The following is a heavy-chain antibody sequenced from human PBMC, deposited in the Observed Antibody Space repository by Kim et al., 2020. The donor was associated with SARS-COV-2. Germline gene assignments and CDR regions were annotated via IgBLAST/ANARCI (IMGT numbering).Heavy chain of an antibody. CDR2: IIPIFGTA. V-gene: IGHV1-69*13. D-gene: IGHD2-21*02. J-gene: IGHJ2*01. CDR1: GGTFSSYA. CDR3: ARYGHAGYWRPYCGGDCYSDWYFDL. Sequence: SVKVSCKASGGTFSSYAISWVRQAPGQGLEWMGGIIPIFGTANYAQKFQGRVTITADESTSTAYMELSSLRSEDTAVYYCARYGHAGYWRPYCGGDCYSDWYFDLWGRGTLVTVSS.